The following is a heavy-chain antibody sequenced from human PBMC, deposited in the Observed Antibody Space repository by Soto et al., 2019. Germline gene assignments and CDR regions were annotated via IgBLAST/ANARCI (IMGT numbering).Heavy chain of an antibody. CDR1: GFRFSVFS. J-gene: IGHJ4*02. V-gene: IGHV3-30*04. CDR3: ARDLGSDREGGFDH. CDR2: MSFDGTKR. Sequence: GGSLRLSCAASGFRFSVFSIHWVRQAPGKGLEWVAVMSFDGTKREYADSVKGRFTISRDSRKNTLILQMNGLTTDDTGFYYCARDLGSDREGGFDHWSQGTLVTVSS. D-gene: IGHD3-16*01.